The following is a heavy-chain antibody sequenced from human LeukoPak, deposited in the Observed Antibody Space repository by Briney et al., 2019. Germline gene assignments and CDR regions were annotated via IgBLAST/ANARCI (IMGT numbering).Heavy chain of an antibody. CDR3: AREGGPYRPLDY. CDR1: GGTFSSYA. V-gene: IGHV1-69*04. Sequence: GASVKVSCKASGGTFSSYAISWGRQAPGQGLEWMGRIIPILGIANYAQKFQGRVTITADKSTSTAYMELSSLRSEDTAVYYCAREGGPYRPLDYSGQGILVTVSS. CDR2: IIPILGIA. J-gene: IGHJ4*02.